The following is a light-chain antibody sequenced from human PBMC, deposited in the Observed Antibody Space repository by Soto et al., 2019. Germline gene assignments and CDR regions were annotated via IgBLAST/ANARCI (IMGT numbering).Light chain of an antibody. CDR3: QQHRT. CDR2: GAS. Sequence: VSTPSPGTLSLSPCERATFSCRATLRLSSSYFAWYQQKPGQAPRLLIYGASSRAAGIPDRFTGSGSGTEFTLTISRLEPEDFAVYFCQQHRTFGQGTKVDIK. J-gene: IGKJ1*01. CDR1: LRLSSSY. V-gene: IGKV3-20*01.